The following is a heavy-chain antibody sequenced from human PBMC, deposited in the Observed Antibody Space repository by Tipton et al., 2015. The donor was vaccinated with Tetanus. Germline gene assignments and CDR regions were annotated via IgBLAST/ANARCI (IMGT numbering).Heavy chain of an antibody. CDR1: GGSFSGYY. V-gene: IGHV4-34*01. Sequence: TLSLTCAVYGGSFSGYYWSWIRQPPGRGLEWIGEINHSGSTNYNPSLKSRVTISVDTSKNQFSLKLSSVTAADTAVYYCARDLGIPWKGSSSRFDPWGQGTLVTVSS. CDR2: INHSGST. CDR3: ARDLGIPWKGSSSRFDP. D-gene: IGHD6-13*01. J-gene: IGHJ5*02.